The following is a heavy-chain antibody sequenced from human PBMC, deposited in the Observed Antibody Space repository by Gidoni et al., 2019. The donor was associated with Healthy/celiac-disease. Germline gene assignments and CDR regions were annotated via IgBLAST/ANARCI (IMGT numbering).Heavy chain of an antibody. CDR2: IIPILGIA. CDR3: ARSIYDSSGYYPLNWFDP. CDR1: GGTFSRYA. Sequence: QVQLVQSGAEVKKPGSSVKVSCTASGGTFSRYAISWVRQAPGQGLEWLGRIIPILGIANYAQKFQGRVTITADKSTSTAYMELSSLRSEDTAVYYCARSIYDSSGYYPLNWFDPWGQGTLVTVSA. J-gene: IGHJ5*02. D-gene: IGHD3-22*01. V-gene: IGHV1-69*04.